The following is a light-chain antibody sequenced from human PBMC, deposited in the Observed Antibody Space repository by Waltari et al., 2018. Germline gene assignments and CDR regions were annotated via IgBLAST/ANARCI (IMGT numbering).Light chain of an antibody. CDR3: AEWDDSLNGWV. J-gene: IGLJ3*02. CDR2: YDD. V-gene: IGLV1-36*01. Sequence: QSVLTQPPSVSEAPRQRVTISCSGSSSNIGNNAVNWYQQLPGKAPKLLIYYDDLRPSGVSDRSSGSKSVTPASLAISGLQSEDEADYYCAEWDDSLNGWVFGGGTKLTVL. CDR1: SSNIGNNA.